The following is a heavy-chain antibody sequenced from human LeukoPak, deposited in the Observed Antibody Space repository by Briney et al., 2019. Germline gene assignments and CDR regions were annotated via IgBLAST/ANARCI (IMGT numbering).Heavy chain of an antibody. CDR3: ARSDGYDSSGYYYFEAFDI. CDR1: GYTFTDYY. D-gene: IGHD3-22*01. Sequence: GASVKVSCKASGYTFTDYYMHWVRQAPGQGLEWMGWINPNSGDTNYAQNFQGRVTLTRDTSISTAYMELSRLKSDDTAVYYCARSDGYDSSGYYYFEAFDIWGQGTMVTVSS. J-gene: IGHJ3*02. V-gene: IGHV1-2*02. CDR2: INPNSGDT.